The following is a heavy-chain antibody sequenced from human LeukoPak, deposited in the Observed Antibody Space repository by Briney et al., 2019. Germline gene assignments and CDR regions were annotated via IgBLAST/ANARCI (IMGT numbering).Heavy chain of an antibody. V-gene: IGHV4-59*01. CDR2: IYYTGVT. CDR1: SGSMSSYY. CDR3: ARRGSGYPLDY. D-gene: IGHD3-22*01. J-gene: IGHJ4*02. Sequence: PSETLSLTCAVSSGSMSSYYWSWIRQPPGKGLEWIGYIYYTGVTNYSPSLKRRLTISLDTAMKQFSLNLRSVTAADTAMYYCARRGSGYPLDYWGQGTLVTVSS.